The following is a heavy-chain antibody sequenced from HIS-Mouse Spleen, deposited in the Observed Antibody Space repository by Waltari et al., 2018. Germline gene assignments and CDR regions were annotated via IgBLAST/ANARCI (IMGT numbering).Heavy chain of an antibody. D-gene: IGHD6-13*01. CDR1: GSTVRSNY. CDR2: IYSGGST. J-gene: IGHJ3*02. CDR3: ARDGEAGRNAFDI. V-gene: IGHV3-66*01. Sequence: EVQLVESGGGLVQPGGSLRLSCAASGSTVRSNYMSGVRQAPGKGLEWVSVIYSGGSTYYADSVKGRFTISRDNSKNTLYLQMNSLRAEDTAVYYCARDGEAGRNAFDIWGQGTMVTVSS.